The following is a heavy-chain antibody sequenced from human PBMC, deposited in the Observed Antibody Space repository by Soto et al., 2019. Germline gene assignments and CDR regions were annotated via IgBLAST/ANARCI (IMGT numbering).Heavy chain of an antibody. V-gene: IGHV1-18*01. CDR2: ISAYNGNT. D-gene: IGHD3-3*01. Sequence: ASVKVSCKASGYTFTSYGISWVRQAPGQGLEWMGWISAYNGNTNYAQKLQGRVTMTTDTSTSTAYMELRSLRSDDTAVYYCARDKYYDFWSGYYNYYYYGMDVWGQGTTVTVSS. CDR3: ARDKYYDFWSGYYNYYYYGMDV. J-gene: IGHJ6*02. CDR1: GYTFTSYG.